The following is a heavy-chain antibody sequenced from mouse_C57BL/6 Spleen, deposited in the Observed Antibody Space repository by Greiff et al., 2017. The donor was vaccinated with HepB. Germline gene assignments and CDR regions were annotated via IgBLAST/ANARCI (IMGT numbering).Heavy chain of an antibody. J-gene: IGHJ2*01. CDR3: ARETGTGFDY. D-gene: IGHD4-1*01. V-gene: IGHV1-50*01. Sequence: KESCKASGYTFTSYWMQWVKQRPGQGLEWIGEIDPSDSYTNYNQKFKGKATLTVDTSSSTAYMQLSSLTSEDSAVYYCARETGTGFDYWCQGTTLTVSS. CDR1: GYTFTSYW. CDR2: IDPSDSYT.